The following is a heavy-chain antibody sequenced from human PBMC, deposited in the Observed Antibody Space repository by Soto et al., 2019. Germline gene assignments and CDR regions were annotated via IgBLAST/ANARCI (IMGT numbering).Heavy chain of an antibody. CDR3: ARGCGRDGYNCDI. CDR2: IYYSGST. Sequence: PSETLSLTCTVSGGSISSYYWSWIRQPPGKGLEWIGYIYYSGSTNYNPSLKSRVTISVDTSKNQFSLKLSSVTAADTAVYYCARGCGRDGYNCDIWGQGTMVTVSS. D-gene: IGHD5-12*01. CDR1: GGSISSYY. V-gene: IGHV4-59*01. J-gene: IGHJ3*02.